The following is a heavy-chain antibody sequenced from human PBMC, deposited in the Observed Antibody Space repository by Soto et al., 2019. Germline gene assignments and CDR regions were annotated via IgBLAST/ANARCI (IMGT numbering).Heavy chain of an antibody. Sequence: SETLSLTCTVSGGSISSYYWSWIRQPPGEGLEWIGYIYYSGSTNYNPSLKSRVTISVDTSKNQFSLKLSSVTAADTAVYYCARGVVAATGGMDVWGQGTTVTVSS. CDR1: GGSISSYY. CDR3: ARGVVAATGGMDV. V-gene: IGHV4-59*01. J-gene: IGHJ6*02. CDR2: IYYSGST. D-gene: IGHD2-15*01.